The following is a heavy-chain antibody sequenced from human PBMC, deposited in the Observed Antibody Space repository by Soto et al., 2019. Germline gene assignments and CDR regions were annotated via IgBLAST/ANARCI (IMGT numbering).Heavy chain of an antibody. CDR3: AHAGIDQYCSGGSCYYGRAFFY. J-gene: IGHJ4*02. CDR2: IYWDDDK. CDR1: GFSLSTSGVG. D-gene: IGHD2-15*01. Sequence: QITLKESGPTLVKPTQTLTLTCTFSGFSLSTSGVGVGWIRQPPGKALEWLALIYWDDDKRYSPSLKSRLTITKDTSNNQVVLTMTNMDTVDTATYYCAHAGIDQYCSGGSCYYGRAFFYWGQGTLVTVSS. V-gene: IGHV2-5*02.